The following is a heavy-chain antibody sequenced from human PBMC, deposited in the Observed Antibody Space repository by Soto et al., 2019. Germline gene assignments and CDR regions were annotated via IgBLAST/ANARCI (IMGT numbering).Heavy chain of an antibody. CDR3: ARHGSGENYFDY. CDR1: GYTFTSYG. D-gene: IGHD3-10*01. Sequence: QVQLVQSGAEVKKPGASLRVSCKASGYTFTSYGISWVRQAPGQGLEWIGWIGASSGNTNYAQNLQGRVTMTTDTSTSTAYMELRSLRSDDTAVYYCARHGSGENYFDYWGRGTLVTVSS. V-gene: IGHV1-18*04. CDR2: IGASSGNT. J-gene: IGHJ4*02.